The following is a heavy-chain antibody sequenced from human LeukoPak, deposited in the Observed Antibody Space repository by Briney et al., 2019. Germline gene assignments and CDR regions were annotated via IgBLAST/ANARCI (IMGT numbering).Heavy chain of an antibody. J-gene: IGHJ4*02. V-gene: IGHV3-74*01. D-gene: IGHD3-10*01. CDR3: APSLYYYGSGSYYKGTDY. CDR1: GFTFSSYW. Sequence: GSLRLSCAASGFTFSSYWMHWVRQAPGKGLVWVSCINSDGSSTSYADSVKGRFTISRDNAKNTLYLQMNSLRAEDTAVYYCAPSLYYYGSGSYYKGTDYWGQGTLVTVSS. CDR2: INSDGSST.